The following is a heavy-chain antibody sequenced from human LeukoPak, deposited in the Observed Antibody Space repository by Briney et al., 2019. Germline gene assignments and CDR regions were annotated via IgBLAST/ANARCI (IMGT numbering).Heavy chain of an antibody. CDR2: ISIYNGNT. V-gene: IGHV1-18*01. CDR3: ARVQSGYSYGSI. J-gene: IGHJ3*02. Sequence: GSSVKVSCKASGYTFTNYGISWVRQAPGQGLEWMGWISIYNGNTDYAQKLRGRVTMTTDTSTSTAYMELSRLRSDDTAVYYCARVQSGYSYGSIWGQGTMVTVSS. CDR1: GYTFTNYG. D-gene: IGHD5-18*01.